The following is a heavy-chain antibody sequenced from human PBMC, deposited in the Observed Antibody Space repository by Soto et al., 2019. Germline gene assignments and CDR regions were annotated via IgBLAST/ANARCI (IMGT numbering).Heavy chain of an antibody. Sequence: GGSLRLSCAASGFTFSSYAMSRVRQAPGKGLEWVSAISGSGGSTYYADSVKGRFTISRDNSKNTLYLQMNSLRAEDTAVYYCAKAAYSSWYSDWFDPWGQGTLVTVSS. CDR1: GFTFSSYA. CDR2: ISGSGGST. V-gene: IGHV3-23*01. J-gene: IGHJ5*02. CDR3: AKAAYSSWYSDWFDP. D-gene: IGHD6-13*01.